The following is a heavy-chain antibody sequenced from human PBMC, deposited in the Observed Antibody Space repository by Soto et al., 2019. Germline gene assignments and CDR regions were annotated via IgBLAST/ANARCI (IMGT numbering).Heavy chain of an antibody. CDR2: IIPILGIA. D-gene: IGHD3-22*01. V-gene: IGHV1-69*08. CDR1: GGTFSSYT. CDR3: ARDYYDSSGYYLGGVDY. Sequence: QVQLVQSGAEVKKPGSSVKVSCKASGGTFSSYTISWVRQAPGQGLEWMGRIIPILGIANYAQKFQGRVTITADKSTSTAYMELSSLRSEDTAVYYCARDYYDSSGYYLGGVDYWGQGTLVTVSS. J-gene: IGHJ4*02.